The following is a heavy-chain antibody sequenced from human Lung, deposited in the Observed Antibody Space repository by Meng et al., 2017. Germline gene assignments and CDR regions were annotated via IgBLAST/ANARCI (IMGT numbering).Heavy chain of an antibody. CDR3: AKESQSSSGWWYDY. J-gene: IGHJ4*02. D-gene: IGHD6-19*01. Sequence: GESLKISCAASGFTLSSYAMSWARPAPRKGLGWVTSINDSGGSTNYADSVKGRFTISRKNSKNTLYLQMNSVRAEDTAVYYCAKESQSSSGWWYDYWGQGTLVTDSS. V-gene: IGHV3-23*01. CDR2: INDSGGST. CDR1: GFTLSSYA.